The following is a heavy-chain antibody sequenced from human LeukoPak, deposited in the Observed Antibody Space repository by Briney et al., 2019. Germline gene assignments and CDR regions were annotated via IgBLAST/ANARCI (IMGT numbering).Heavy chain of an antibody. D-gene: IGHD4-23*01. CDR3: VRGNDYGGPHY. V-gene: IGHV3-74*01. CDR1: GFTFSSYW. J-gene: IGHJ4*02. Sequence: GGSLRLSCAVSGFTFSSYWMHWVRQAPGKGLVWVSRIDRDGSRINYADSVKGRFTISRDNGKNTLFLQMNSLRAEDTAVYYCVRGNDYGGPHYWGQGTLVTVSS. CDR2: IDRDGSRI.